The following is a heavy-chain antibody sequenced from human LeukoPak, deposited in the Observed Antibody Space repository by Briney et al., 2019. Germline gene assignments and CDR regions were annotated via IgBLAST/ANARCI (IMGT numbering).Heavy chain of an antibody. CDR2: VYPGDSDT. Sequence: GESLKISCKGSGYSFTNYWIGWVRQMPGKGLEWMGIVYPGDSDTRYNPSFQGQVTISADKSISTAFLQWSSLKASDTAMYYCARHGYYGSGSYERNWFDPWGQGTLVTVSS. CDR3: ARHGYYGSGSYERNWFDP. CDR1: GYSFTNYW. D-gene: IGHD3-10*01. V-gene: IGHV5-51*01. J-gene: IGHJ5*02.